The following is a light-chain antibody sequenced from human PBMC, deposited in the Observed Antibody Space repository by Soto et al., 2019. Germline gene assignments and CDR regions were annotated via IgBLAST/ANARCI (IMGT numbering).Light chain of an antibody. J-gene: IGKJ1*01. CDR2: GAS. CDR1: QSVSSY. Sequence: EIVWTQSPATLSLSPGERATLSCRASQSVSSYLAWYQQKPGQAPRLLIYGASTRATGIPARFSGSGSGTEFTLTISSLQSEDFAVYYCQQYGSSPQTFGQGTKVDIK. V-gene: IGKV3-15*01. CDR3: QQYGSSPQT.